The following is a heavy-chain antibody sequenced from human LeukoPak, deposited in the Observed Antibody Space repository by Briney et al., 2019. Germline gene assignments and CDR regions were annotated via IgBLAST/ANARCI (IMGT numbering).Heavy chain of an antibody. CDR2: IYYSGST. Sequence: PSETLSLTCTVSGGSISSSSYYWGWIRQPPGKGLEWIGSIYYSGSTYYNPSLKSRVTISVDTSKNQFSLKLSSVTAADTAVYYCARSYGSGSYWGYWGQGTLVTVSS. J-gene: IGHJ4*02. V-gene: IGHV4-39*07. CDR3: ARSYGSGSYWGY. CDR1: GGSISSSSYY. D-gene: IGHD3-10*01.